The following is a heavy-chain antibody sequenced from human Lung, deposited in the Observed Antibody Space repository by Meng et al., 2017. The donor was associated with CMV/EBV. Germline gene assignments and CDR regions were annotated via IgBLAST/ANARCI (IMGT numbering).Heavy chain of an antibody. Sequence: SCVASGFGFSGFAMHWVRQTPGKGLEWVALIRYDGGNKYYADSVKGRFTISRDNSKHTLSLQMNSLRLEDTAVYLCAKTGSGWFTDYLGQGTLVTVSS. CDR2: IRYDGGNK. J-gene: IGHJ4*02. CDR3: AKTGSGWFTDY. CDR1: GFGFSGFA. D-gene: IGHD6-19*01. V-gene: IGHV3-30*02.